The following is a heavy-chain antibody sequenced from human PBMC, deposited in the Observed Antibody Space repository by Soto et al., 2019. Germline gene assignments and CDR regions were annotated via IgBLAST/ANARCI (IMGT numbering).Heavy chain of an antibody. V-gene: IGHV1-18*04. D-gene: IGHD6-13*01. CDR1: GYTFTSYG. CDR3: ARDCAAGCISGHYYCYYGMDV. Sequence: ASVKVSCKASGYTFTSYGISWVRQAPGRGLEWMGWISAYNGNTNYAQKLQGRVTMTTDTSTSTAYMELTRLRSDDTAVYYCARDCAAGCISGHYYCYYGMDVWGQGTTVTVS. CDR2: ISAYNGNT. J-gene: IGHJ6*02.